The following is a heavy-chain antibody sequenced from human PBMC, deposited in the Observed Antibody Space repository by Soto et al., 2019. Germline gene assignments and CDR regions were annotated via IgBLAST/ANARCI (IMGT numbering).Heavy chain of an antibody. CDR3: AKRLWFGESKTLDF. D-gene: IGHD3-10*01. Sequence: EVQLLESGGGLVQPGGSLRLSCAASGFTFSNYAMNWIRQAPGKGLEWVSAISGSGGSTYYADSVKGRFTISRDNSKNTLFLQMNILRAEDTAVYFCAKRLWFGESKTLDFWGQGSLVTVSS. CDR2: ISGSGGST. J-gene: IGHJ4*02. CDR1: GFTFSNYA. V-gene: IGHV3-23*01.